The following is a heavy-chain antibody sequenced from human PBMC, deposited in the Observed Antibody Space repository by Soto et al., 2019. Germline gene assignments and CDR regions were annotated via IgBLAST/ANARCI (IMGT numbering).Heavy chain of an antibody. CDR2: VYYRGRS. CDR1: GGSVSNSNYY. V-gene: IGHV4-39*01. J-gene: IGHJ4*02. D-gene: IGHD2-8*01. CDR3: VSQRTSVLTQAYFDY. Sequence: SETLSLTCTVSGGSVSNSNYYWGWIRQSPWKGLEWIGSVYYRGRSYSKSSVKSRVTISVDTSKNQFSLNLNSVTASDTAVYYCVSQRTSVLTQAYFDYWGPGALVTVS.